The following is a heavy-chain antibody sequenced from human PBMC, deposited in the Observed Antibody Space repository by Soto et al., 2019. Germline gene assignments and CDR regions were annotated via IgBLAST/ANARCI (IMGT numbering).Heavy chain of an antibody. CDR1: GGSISSGDYY. J-gene: IGHJ5*02. D-gene: IGHD3-3*01. CDR2: IYYSGST. V-gene: IGHV4-30-4*01. CDR3: ARDSAYYDFWSGYYHNWFDP. Sequence: PSETLSLTCTVSGGSISSGDYYWSWIRQPPGKGLEWIGYIYYSGSTYYNPSLKSRVTISVDTFKNQFSLKLSSVTAADTAVYYCARDSAYYDFWSGYYHNWFDPWGQGTLVTVSS.